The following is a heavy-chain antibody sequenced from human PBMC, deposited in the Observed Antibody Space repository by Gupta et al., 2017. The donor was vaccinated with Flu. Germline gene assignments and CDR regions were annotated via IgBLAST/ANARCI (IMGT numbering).Heavy chain of an antibody. V-gene: IGHV3-23*01. CDR3: AMFRADNHAIDY. J-gene: IGHJ4*02. CDR2: VGADGHRT. Sequence: EVQLLASAVALVQPAGPLSPTCAASGLTFSDYAMNWVRQAPGKGLEWVSTVGADGHRTYCAVSVMGRFTISRDNSKKTVYLPMNSPGGDDAAVYYCAMFRADNHAIDYWGQGTLVTVSA. D-gene: IGHD3-10*02. CDR1: GLTFSDYA.